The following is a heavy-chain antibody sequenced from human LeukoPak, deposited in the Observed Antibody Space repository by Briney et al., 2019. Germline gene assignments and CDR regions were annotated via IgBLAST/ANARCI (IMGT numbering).Heavy chain of an antibody. CDR3: ATATGGLELLNY. Sequence: GASVKVSSKASGYTFTVYYMHWVRQATGQGLEWMGWMNPNSGNTGYAQKFQGRVTITRNTSISTAYMELSSLRSEDTAVYYCATATGGLELLNYWGQGTLVTVSS. D-gene: IGHD1-7*01. V-gene: IGHV1-8*03. CDR2: MNPNSGNT. J-gene: IGHJ4*02. CDR1: GYTFTVYY.